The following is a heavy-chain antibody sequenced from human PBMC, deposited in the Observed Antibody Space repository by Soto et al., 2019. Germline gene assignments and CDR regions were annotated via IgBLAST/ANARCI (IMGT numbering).Heavy chain of an antibody. Sequence: SETLSLTWTVSVGSSSSYYWSWIRQPPGKGLEWIGYIYYIGSTNYNPTLKSRVTISVVTSKNQCSLKLSSVTAADTAVYYCARGHDYGGNGNFDYWGQGTLVTVSS. CDR2: IYYIGST. CDR3: ARGHDYGGNGNFDY. CDR1: VGSSSSYY. J-gene: IGHJ4*02. D-gene: IGHD4-17*01. V-gene: IGHV4-59*01.